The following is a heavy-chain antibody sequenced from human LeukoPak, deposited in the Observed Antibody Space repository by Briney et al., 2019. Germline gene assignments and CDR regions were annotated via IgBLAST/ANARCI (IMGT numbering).Heavy chain of an antibody. Sequence: SQALSLTCAVSGGSISSGGYSWSWIRQPPGKGLEWIGEIYHSGSTNHNPSLKSRVTISVDKSKNQFSLKLSSVTAADTAVYYCARAGDSSGYCHYWGQGTQVTVSS. V-gene: IGHV4-30-2*01. D-gene: IGHD3-22*01. CDR2: IYHSGST. J-gene: IGHJ4*02. CDR1: GGSISSGGYS. CDR3: ARAGDSSGYCHY.